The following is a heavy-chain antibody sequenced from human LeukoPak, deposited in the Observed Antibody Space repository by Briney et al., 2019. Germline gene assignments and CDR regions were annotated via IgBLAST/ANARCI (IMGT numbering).Heavy chain of an antibody. CDR2: IYYSGST. Sequence: ASETLSLTCTASGGSISSSSYYWGWIRQPPGKGLEWIGSIYYSGSTYYNPSLKSRVTISVDTSKNQFSLKLSSVTAADTAVYYCARQGLGSSWYSSVGNAFDIWGQGTMVTVSS. CDR1: GGSISSSSYY. V-gene: IGHV4-39*01. CDR3: ARQGLGSSWYSSVGNAFDI. D-gene: IGHD6-13*01. J-gene: IGHJ3*02.